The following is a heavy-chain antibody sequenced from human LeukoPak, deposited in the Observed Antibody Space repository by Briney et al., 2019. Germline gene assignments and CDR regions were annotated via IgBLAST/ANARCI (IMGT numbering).Heavy chain of an antibody. CDR1: GLSISGQW. CDR2: IKHDGSEK. D-gene: IGHD3-3*02. V-gene: IGHV3-7*01. CDR3: AFSNNFNY. Sequence: RGSLRLSCAASGLSISGQWMNWVRKAPGQGLEWVAHIKHDGSEKYYVDSVKGRFTISREDAKNSLYLQMNSVRAEDTAIYYCAFSNNFNYWGRGTLVTVSS. J-gene: IGHJ4*02.